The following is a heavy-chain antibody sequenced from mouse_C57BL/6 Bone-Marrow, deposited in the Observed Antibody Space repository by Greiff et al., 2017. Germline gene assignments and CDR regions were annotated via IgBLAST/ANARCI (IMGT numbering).Heavy chain of an antibody. CDR3: ARPYYGNYWYFDV. CDR1: GYTFTSYW. J-gene: IGHJ1*03. CDR2: IYPGSGST. D-gene: IGHD2-10*01. V-gene: IGHV1-55*01. Sequence: QVQLQQPGAELVKPGASVKMSCKASGYTFTSYWIPWVKQRPGQGLEWIGDIYPGSGSTNYNEKFKSKATLTADTSSSTAYMQLSSLTSEDSAVYYGARPYYGNYWYFDVGGTGTAVTVTS.